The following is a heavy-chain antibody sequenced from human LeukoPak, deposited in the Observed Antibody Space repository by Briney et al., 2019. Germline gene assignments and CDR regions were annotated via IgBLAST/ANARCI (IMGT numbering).Heavy chain of an antibody. Sequence: ASVKVSCKASGYTFTSYGISWVRQAPGQGLEWMGWISVFNDNTNYAQKLQGRVTMTTDTSTSTAYMELRSLRSDDTAVYYCARGVKNYDFWSGYYLDYWGQGTLVTVSS. V-gene: IGHV1-18*01. CDR2: ISVFNDNT. D-gene: IGHD3-3*01. J-gene: IGHJ4*02. CDR3: ARGVKNYDFWSGYYLDY. CDR1: GYTFTSYG.